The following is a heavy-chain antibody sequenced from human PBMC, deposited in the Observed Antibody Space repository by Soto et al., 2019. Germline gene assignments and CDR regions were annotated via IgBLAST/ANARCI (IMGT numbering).Heavy chain of an antibody. Sequence: QVQLVQSGAEVKKPGSSVKVSCKASGGTFSSYTISWVRQAPGQGLEWMGRIIPILGIANYEQKFQGRVTITADKSTSTAYMELSSLTSEDTAVYYCAKDYGGKDGDYWGQGTLVTVTS. J-gene: IGHJ4*02. CDR2: IIPILGIA. D-gene: IGHD4-17*01. V-gene: IGHV1-69*08. CDR3: AKDYGGKDGDY. CDR1: GGTFSSYT.